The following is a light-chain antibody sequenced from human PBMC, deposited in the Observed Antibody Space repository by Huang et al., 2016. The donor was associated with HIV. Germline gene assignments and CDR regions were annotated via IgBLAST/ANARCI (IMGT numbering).Light chain of an antibody. CDR2: DAS. Sequence: EIVMTQPPATLSVSPGERATLSCRASQSVTRFAWYQQKPGQTPRLLIYDASPGATGIPARFSGSWSGTDFTLTISSLQSEDFAVYYYQQYNNWPSITFGQGTRLEMK. CDR3: QQYNNWPSIT. V-gene: IGKV3-15*01. CDR1: QSVTR. J-gene: IGKJ5*01.